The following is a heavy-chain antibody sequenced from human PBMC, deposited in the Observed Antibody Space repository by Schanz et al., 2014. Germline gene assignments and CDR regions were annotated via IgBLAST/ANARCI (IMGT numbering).Heavy chain of an antibody. J-gene: IGHJ4*02. D-gene: IGHD3-10*01. CDR2: INPSGGST. Sequence: QVQLVQSGAEVKKPGASVKVSCKASGYTFTSYSMHWVRQAPGQGLEWMGMINPSGGSTTYAQKLRGAVTLTTDTSTDTAYLELTSLRSEDTAVYYCARGSPENMIRGELDYWGQGTLVTVSS. CDR3: ARGSPENMIRGELDY. CDR1: GYTFTSYS. V-gene: IGHV1-46*03.